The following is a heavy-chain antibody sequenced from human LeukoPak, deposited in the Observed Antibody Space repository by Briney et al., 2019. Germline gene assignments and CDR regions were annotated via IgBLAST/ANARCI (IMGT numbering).Heavy chain of an antibody. Sequence: GGSLRLSCAASGFXFSRYSINWVRQAPRKGLEWVSSISSSSSYRYYADSVKGRFTISRDNAKNSLHPQMNSLRAEDTAVYYCMSYAGRSDDYWGQGTLVTVSS. V-gene: IGHV3-21*01. D-gene: IGHD3-16*01. CDR1: GFXFSRYS. CDR2: ISSSSSYR. CDR3: MSYAGRSDDY. J-gene: IGHJ4*02.